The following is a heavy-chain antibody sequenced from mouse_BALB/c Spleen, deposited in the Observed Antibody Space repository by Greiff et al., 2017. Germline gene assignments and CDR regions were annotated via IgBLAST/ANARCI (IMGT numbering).Heavy chain of an antibody. J-gene: IGHJ2*01. CDR2: ISSGGSYT. CDR1: GFTFSSYA. V-gene: IGHV5-9-3*01. D-gene: IGHD2-14*01. CDR3: ARHKGDRYDDGAYYFDY. Sequence: EVKLMESGGGLVKPGGSLKLSCAASGFTFSSYAMSWVRQTPEKRLEWVATISSGGSYTYYPDSVKGRFTISRDNAKNTLYLQMSSLRSEDTAMYYCARHKGDRYDDGAYYFDYWGQGTTLTVSS.